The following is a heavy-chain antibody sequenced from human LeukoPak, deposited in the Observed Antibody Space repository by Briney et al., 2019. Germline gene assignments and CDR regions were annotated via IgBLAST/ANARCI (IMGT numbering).Heavy chain of an antibody. CDR3: ARLQQWLPRDY. D-gene: IGHD6-19*01. V-gene: IGHV4-39*01. CDR1: GGSISSTSYY. J-gene: IGHJ4*02. CDR2: IYYSGST. Sequence: SETLSLTCTVSGGSISSTSYYWGWIRQPPGKGLEWIGSIYYSGSTYYNPSLKSRVTISVDTSKKQFSLKLSSVTAADTAVYYCARLQQWLPRDYWGQGTLVIVSS.